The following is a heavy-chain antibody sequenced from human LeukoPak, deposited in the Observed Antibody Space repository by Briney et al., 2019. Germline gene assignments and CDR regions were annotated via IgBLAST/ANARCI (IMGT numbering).Heavy chain of an antibody. Sequence: GGSLRLSCAASGFTFSSYAMHWVRQAPGKGLEWVAVISYDGSNKYYADSVKGRFTISRDNAKNSLYLQMNSLRAEDTAVYSCARGADGVSSNSRGWFDPWGQGTLVTVSS. D-gene: IGHD2-15*01. V-gene: IGHV3-30*04. CDR2: ISYDGSNK. CDR3: ARGADGVSSNSRGWFDP. J-gene: IGHJ5*02. CDR1: GFTFSSYA.